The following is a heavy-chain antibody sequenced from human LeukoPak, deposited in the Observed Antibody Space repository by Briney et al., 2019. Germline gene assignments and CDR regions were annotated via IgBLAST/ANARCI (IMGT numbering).Heavy chain of an antibody. CDR1: GYTFTSYY. CDR3: ASQTTPSSGWSPPYFDY. D-gene: IGHD6-19*01. J-gene: IGHJ4*02. CDR2: INPSGGST. V-gene: IGHV1-46*01. Sequence: PGRSLRLSCAASGYTFTSYYMHWVRQAPGQGLEWMGIINPSGGSTSYAQKFQGRVTMTRDTSTSTVYMELSSLRSEDTAVYYCASQTTPSSGWSPPYFDYWGQGTLITVSS.